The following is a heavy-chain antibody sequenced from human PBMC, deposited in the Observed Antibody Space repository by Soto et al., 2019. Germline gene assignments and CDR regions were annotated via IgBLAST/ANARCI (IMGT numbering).Heavy chain of an antibody. CDR2: IWYDGSNK. Sequence: GGSLRLSCAASGFTFSSYGMHGVRQAPGKGLEWVAVIWYDGSNKYYADSVKGRFTISRDNSKNTLYLQMNSLRAEDTAVYYCARDLSVVVTAAYAFDIWGQGTMVTVSS. J-gene: IGHJ3*02. CDR1: GFTFSSYG. D-gene: IGHD2-21*02. CDR3: ARDLSVVVTAAYAFDI. V-gene: IGHV3-33*01.